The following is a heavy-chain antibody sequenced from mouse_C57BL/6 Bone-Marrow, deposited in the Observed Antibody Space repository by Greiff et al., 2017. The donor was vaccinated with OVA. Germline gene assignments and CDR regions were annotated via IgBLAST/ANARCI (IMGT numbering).Heavy chain of an antibody. D-gene: IGHD3-3*01. CDR1: GYTFTGYW. CDR3: ARFRSLGQEAMDY. J-gene: IGHJ4*01. Sequence: VQLQQSGAELMKPGASVKLSCKATGYTFTGYWIEWVKQRPGHGLEWIGEILPGSGSTNYNEKFKGKAPFTADTSSNTAYMQLSSLTTKDSASCYCARFRSLGQEAMDYWGQGTSVTVSS. CDR2: ILPGSGST. V-gene: IGHV1-9*01.